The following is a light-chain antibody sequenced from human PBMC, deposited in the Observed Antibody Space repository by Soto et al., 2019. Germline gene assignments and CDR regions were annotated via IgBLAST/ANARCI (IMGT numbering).Light chain of an antibody. Sequence: ETVLTQSPGTLSLSPGETATLSCRASQTVTTNYLAWYQQKPDQAPRLLIYGASSRSTGIPDRFSGSGSGPDFTLTISRLEPEDVAVYYCQQYGSSVFTFGQGTKLEIK. V-gene: IGKV3-20*01. CDR2: GAS. CDR3: QQYGSSVFT. CDR1: QTVTTNY. J-gene: IGKJ2*01.